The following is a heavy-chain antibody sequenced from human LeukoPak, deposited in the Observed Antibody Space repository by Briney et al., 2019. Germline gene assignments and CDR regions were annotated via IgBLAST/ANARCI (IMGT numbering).Heavy chain of an antibody. V-gene: IGHV3-66*02. CDR1: GFTVSSNY. CDR3: ARFYYMDV. Sequence: GGSLRLSCAASGFTVSSNYMSWVRQAPGKGLEWVSVIYSGGSTYYADSVKGRFTISRDSSKNTLYLQMNSLRPEDTAVYYCARFYYMDVWGKGPRSPSP. CDR2: IYSGGST. J-gene: IGHJ6*03.